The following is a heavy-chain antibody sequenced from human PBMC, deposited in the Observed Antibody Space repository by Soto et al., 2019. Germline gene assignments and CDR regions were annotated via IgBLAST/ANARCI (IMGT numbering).Heavy chain of an antibody. CDR2: ISSSSSYI. V-gene: IGHV3-21*01. D-gene: IGHD1-26*01. Sequence: GSLRLSCAASGFTFSSYSMNWVRRSPGNGLEWVSSISSSSSYIYYADSVKGRFTISRDNAKNSLYLQMNSLRAEDTAVYYCARRWELLAGSAFDIWGQGTMVTVSS. J-gene: IGHJ3*02. CDR1: GFTFSSYS. CDR3: ARRWELLAGSAFDI.